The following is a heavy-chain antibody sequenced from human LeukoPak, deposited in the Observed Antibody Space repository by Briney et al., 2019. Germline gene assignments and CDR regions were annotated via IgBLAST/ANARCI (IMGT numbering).Heavy chain of an antibody. CDR3: AKEKASYGYFDY. D-gene: IGHD4-17*01. CDR1: GFSFSSYA. J-gene: IGHJ4*02. V-gene: IGHV3-23*01. Sequence: GGSLRLSCAAAGFSFSSYAMSWVRQAPGKGLEWVSAISGSGDSTYYPDSVKGRFTISRDNSKNTLYLQMNSLRAEDTAIYYCAKEKASYGYFDYWGQGTLVTVSS. CDR2: ISGSGDST.